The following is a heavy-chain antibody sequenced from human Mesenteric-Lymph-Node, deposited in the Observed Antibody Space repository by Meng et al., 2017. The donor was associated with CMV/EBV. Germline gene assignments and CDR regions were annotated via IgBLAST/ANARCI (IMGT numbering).Heavy chain of an antibody. CDR1: GASLSSTVCD. CDR2: IYYSGST. Sequence: SETLSLTCTVSGASLSSTVCDWGWIRQPPGKGPEWIGHIYYSGSTYYNPSLKSRVTVSIDTSKNHFSLNLSSVTATDTGFYYCVGHKSGSSSFDPWGQGALVTVSS. V-gene: IGHV4-39*01. J-gene: IGHJ5*02. CDR3: VGHKSGSSSFDP. D-gene: IGHD2-2*01.